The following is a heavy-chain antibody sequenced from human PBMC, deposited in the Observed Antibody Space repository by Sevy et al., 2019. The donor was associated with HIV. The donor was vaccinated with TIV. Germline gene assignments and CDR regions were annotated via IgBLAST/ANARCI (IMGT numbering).Heavy chain of an antibody. CDR3: ARERVGLDVVRGVRQWFDP. CDR2: VHTSGAT. Sequence: SETLSLTCTVSGASINSGNYYWSWIRQPAGKGLEWLGRVHTSGATNSNPPLKSRATISMDTSKNQFSLKLSSVTAADTAGFYCARERVGLDVVRGVRQWFDPWGQGTLVTVSS. J-gene: IGHJ5*02. D-gene: IGHD3-10*01. V-gene: IGHV4-61*02. CDR1: GASINSGNYY.